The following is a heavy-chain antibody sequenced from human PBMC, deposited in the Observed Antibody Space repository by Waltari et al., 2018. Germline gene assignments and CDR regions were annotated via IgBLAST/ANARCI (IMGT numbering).Heavy chain of an antibody. Sequence: QLQLQESGPGLAKPSETLSLTRTASGGSTSSSNYHCGWTRQPPGKGLEWIGSIYYSGTTYYNPSLKSRVSISVDTSKNQFSLNLRSVTAADTAVYYCARSIATRPIFFDYWGLGTLVTVSS. CDR1: GGSTSSSNYH. J-gene: IGHJ4*02. D-gene: IGHD6-6*01. CDR3: ARSIATRPIFFDY. CDR2: IYYSGTT. V-gene: IGHV4-39*01.